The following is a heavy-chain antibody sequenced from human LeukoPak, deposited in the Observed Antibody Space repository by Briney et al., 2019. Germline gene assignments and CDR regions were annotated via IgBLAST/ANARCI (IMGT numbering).Heavy chain of an antibody. J-gene: IGHJ6*02. CDR3: ARVEQEWEPAGGDYYYGMDV. CDR2: IYSGGST. D-gene: IGHD1-26*01. CDR1: GFTVSSNY. V-gene: IGHV3-53*01. Sequence: GGSLRLSCAASGFTVSSNYMSWVRQAPGKGLEWVSVIYSGGSTYYADSVKGRFTISRDNSENTLYLQMNSLRAEDTAVYYCARVEQEWEPAGGDYYYGMDVWGQGTTVTVSS.